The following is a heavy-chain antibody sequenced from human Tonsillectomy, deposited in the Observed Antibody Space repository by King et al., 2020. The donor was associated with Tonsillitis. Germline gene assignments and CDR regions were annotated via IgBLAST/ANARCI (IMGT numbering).Heavy chain of an antibody. J-gene: IGHJ4*02. CDR3: AHTPGSITMVRD. D-gene: IGHD3-10*01. CDR1: GFSLSTSGVG. Sequence: TLKESGPTLVKPTQTLTLTCTFSGFSLSTSGVGVGWIRQPPGKALEWLALIYWNDDKRYSPSLKSRLTITKDTSKNQVVLTMTNMDPVDTATYYCAHTPGSITMVRDWGQGTLVTVSS. CDR2: IYWNDDK. V-gene: IGHV2-5*01.